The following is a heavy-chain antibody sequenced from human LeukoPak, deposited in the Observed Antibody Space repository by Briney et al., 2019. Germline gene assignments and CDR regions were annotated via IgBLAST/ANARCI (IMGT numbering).Heavy chain of an antibody. D-gene: IGHD6-19*01. CDR2: IWYDGSNK. CDR1: GFTFSSYG. J-gene: IGHJ4*02. V-gene: IGHV3-33*01. CDR3: ARASTRVVTVSITVAGTVDC. Sequence: PGGSLRLSCAASGFTFSSYGMHWVRQVPGKGLEWVAVIWYDGSNKYYADSVKGRFTISRDNSNNTLYLQMNSLRAEDTAVYYCARASTRVVTVSITVAGTVDCWGQGTLVTVSS.